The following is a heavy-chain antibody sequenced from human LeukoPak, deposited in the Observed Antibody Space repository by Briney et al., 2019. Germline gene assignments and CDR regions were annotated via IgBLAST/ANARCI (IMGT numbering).Heavy chain of an antibody. V-gene: IGHV4-30-4*08. Sequence: PSQTLSLTCTVSGGSISSGDYYWNWIRQPPGKGLEWIGYLYYSGSTFYNPSLKSRVTISGDTSKTQFSLKVSSVTAADTAVYYCARRPGYCNNASCPPFDYWGQGTLATVSS. CDR3: ARRPGYCNNASCPPFDY. CDR1: GGSISSGDYY. CDR2: LYYSGST. D-gene: IGHD2-2*03. J-gene: IGHJ4*02.